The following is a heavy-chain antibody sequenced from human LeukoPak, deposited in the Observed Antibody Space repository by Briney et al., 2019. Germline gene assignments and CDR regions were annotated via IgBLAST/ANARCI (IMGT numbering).Heavy chain of an antibody. CDR2: IYWNDDK. CDR1: GFSLSTSGVG. D-gene: IGHD4-17*01. CDR3: AHRVMTTVTHWYFDL. V-gene: IGHV2-5*01. Sequence: SGPTLVNPTQTLTLTCTFSGFSLSTSGVGVGWIRQPPGKALEWLALIYWNDDKRYSPSLKSRLTITKDTSKNQVVLTMTNMDPVDTATYYCAHRVMTTVTHWYFDLWGRGTLVTVSS. J-gene: IGHJ2*01.